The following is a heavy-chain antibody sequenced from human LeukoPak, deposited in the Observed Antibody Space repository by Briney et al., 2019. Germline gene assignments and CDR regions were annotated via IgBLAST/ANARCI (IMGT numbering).Heavy chain of an antibody. CDR1: GGSFSGYY. CDR2: SYYTGSV. J-gene: IGHJ4*02. D-gene: IGHD5-24*01. CDR3: ARGRDGHFEC. V-gene: IGHV4-34*01. Sequence: SETLSLTCAVYGGSFSGYYWSWIRQPPGKGLEWIGSSYYTGSVYYNPSLNGRVTISVDTSENQFSLKLDSVTAADTAVYYCARGRDGHFECWGQEILVTVSS.